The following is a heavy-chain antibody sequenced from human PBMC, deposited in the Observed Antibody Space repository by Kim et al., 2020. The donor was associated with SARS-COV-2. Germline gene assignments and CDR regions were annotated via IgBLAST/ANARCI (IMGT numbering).Heavy chain of an antibody. D-gene: IGHD2-15*01. V-gene: IGHV3-33*08. Sequence: GGSLRLSCAASGFTFSDHIMHWVRQAPGKGLEWVALIWYDASGAYYADSAKGRFTISRDNSKDTLYLQMNSLTTEDTAVYYCASEEKSRHSNDAFDIWGQREIVNVSS. CDR2: IWYDASGA. CDR1: GFTFSDHI. CDR3: ASEEKSRHSNDAFDI. J-gene: IGHJ3*02.